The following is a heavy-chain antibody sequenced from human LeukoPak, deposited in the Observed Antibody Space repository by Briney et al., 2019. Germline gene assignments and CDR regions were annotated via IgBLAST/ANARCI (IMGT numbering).Heavy chain of an antibody. CDR1: GFTFSSYS. CDR2: ISSSSSYI. Sequence: GGSLRLSCAASGFTFSSYSMNWVRQAPGKGLEWVSSISSSSSYIYYADSVKGRFTISRDNAKNSLYLQMNSLRAEDTAVYYCARSSDSSGYYWPGAFDIWGQGTMGTVSS. D-gene: IGHD3-22*01. CDR3: ARSSDSSGYYWPGAFDI. V-gene: IGHV3-21*01. J-gene: IGHJ3*02.